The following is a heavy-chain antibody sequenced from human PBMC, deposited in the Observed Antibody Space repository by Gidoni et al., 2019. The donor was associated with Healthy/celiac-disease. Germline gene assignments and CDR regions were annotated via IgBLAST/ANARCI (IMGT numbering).Heavy chain of an antibody. CDR3: AKASRYTIFGVVIYN. Sequence: EVQLLESGGGVVQSGGTLRLSCEASGFTFSSYAMSWVRQAPGMGLAWVSAISGSGGSTYSADSVKGRFTISRDNSKNTLYLQMNSLRAEDTAVYYCAKASRYTIFGVVIYNWGQGTLVTVSS. D-gene: IGHD3-3*01. V-gene: IGHV3-23*01. CDR2: ISGSGGST. J-gene: IGHJ4*02. CDR1: GFTFSSYA.